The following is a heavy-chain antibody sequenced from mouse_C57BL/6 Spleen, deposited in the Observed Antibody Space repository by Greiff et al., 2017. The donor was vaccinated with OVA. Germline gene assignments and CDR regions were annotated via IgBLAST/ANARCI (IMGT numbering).Heavy chain of an antibody. D-gene: IGHD2-1*01. CDR3: ARERSYGNPWLAY. J-gene: IGHJ3*01. CDR2: IAPNSGGT. Sequence: QVQLQQPGAELVKPGASVKLSCKASGYTFTSYWMHWVKQRPGRGLEWLGRIAPNSGGTKYYEKFKSKATLTVDKPSSTAYMQLSSLTSEDSAVYYGARERSYGNPWLAYWGQGTLVTVSA. CDR1: GYTFTSYW. V-gene: IGHV1-72*01.